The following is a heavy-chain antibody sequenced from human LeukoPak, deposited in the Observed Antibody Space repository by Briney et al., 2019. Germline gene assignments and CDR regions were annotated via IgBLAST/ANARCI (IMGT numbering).Heavy chain of an antibody. CDR2: IYYSGST. J-gene: IGHJ5*02. V-gene: IGHV4-59*01. CDR1: GGSISSYY. Sequence: SETLSLTCTGSGGSISSYYWSWIRQPPGKGLEWTGNIYYSGSTNYNPSLKSRVTISVDTSKNQFSLKLSSVTAADTAVYYCARDPEGYWFDPWGQGTLVTVSS. CDR3: ARDPEGYWFDP.